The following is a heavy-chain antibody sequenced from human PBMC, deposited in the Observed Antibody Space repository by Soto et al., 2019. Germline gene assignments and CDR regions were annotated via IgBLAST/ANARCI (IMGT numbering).Heavy chain of an antibody. CDR1: GYTFTSYY. CDR3: ARDRIAVAGLDAFDI. V-gene: IGHV1-46*01. D-gene: IGHD6-19*01. Sequence: QVQLVQSGAEVKKPGASVKVSCKASGYTFTSYYMHWVRQAPGQGLEWMGIINPSGGSTSYAQKFQGRVTMTRDTSTSTVYMELSSLRSEDTAVYYCARDRIAVAGLDAFDIWGQGTMVTVSS. CDR2: INPSGGST. J-gene: IGHJ3*02.